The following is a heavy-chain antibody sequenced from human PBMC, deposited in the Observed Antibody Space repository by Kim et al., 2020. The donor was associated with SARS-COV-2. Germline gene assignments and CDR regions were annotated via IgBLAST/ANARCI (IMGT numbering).Heavy chain of an antibody. D-gene: IGHD6-6*01. V-gene: IGHV4-34*01. CDR1: GGSFSGYY. Sequence: SETLSLTCAVYGGSFSGYYWSWIRQPPGKGLEWIGEINHSGSTNYNPSLKSRVTISVDTSKNQFSLKLSSVTAADTAVYYCARVISIAARLRGRRYFDYWGQGTLVTVSS. J-gene: IGHJ4*02. CDR3: ARVISIAARLRGRRYFDY. CDR2: INHSGST.